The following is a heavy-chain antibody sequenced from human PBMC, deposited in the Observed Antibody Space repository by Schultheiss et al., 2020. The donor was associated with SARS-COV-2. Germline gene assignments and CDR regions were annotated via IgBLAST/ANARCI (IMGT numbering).Heavy chain of an antibody. CDR3: ARDAAGDYVSLYYYYGMDV. V-gene: IGHV4-34*01. CDR1: GGSFSGYY. CDR2: IYYSGST. J-gene: IGHJ6*02. D-gene: IGHD4-17*01. Sequence: SETLSLTCAVYGGSFSGYYWSWIRQPPGKGLEWIGYIYYSGSTYYNPSLKSRVTISVDKSKNQFSLKLSSVTAADTAVYYCARDAAGDYVSLYYYYGMDVWGQGTTVTVSS.